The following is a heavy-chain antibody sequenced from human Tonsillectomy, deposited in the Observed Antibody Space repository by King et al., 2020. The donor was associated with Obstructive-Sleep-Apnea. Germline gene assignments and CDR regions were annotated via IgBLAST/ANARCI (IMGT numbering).Heavy chain of an antibody. Sequence: QLVQSGAEVKKPGASVKVSCEASGYTFTFYSMHWVRQAPGQRLEWMGWINTGNGNTKYSQKLQGRVTITRDTSASTAYMELSSLRSEDTAVYYCARGGGTYSDILTGYYIGDNWGQGTLVTVSS. CDR2: INTGNGNT. V-gene: IGHV1-3*04. J-gene: IGHJ4*02. CDR3: ARGGGTYSDILTGYYIGDN. CDR1: GYTFTFYS. D-gene: IGHD3-9*01.